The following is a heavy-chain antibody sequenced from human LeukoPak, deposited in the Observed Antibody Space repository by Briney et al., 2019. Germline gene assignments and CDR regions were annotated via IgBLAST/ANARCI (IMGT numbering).Heavy chain of an antibody. CDR1: GYTFTSHD. V-gene: IGHV1-8*01. D-gene: IGHD5-24*01. J-gene: IGHJ5*02. CDR2: MNPNSGYT. Sequence: GASVKVSCMASGYTFTSHDVIWVRQATGQGLQWIGLMNPNSGYTVYAQEFQGRVTITRDTSINTAYMELSSLRSEDTAFYDCARNRNGLDPRGQGTLVTVSS. CDR3: ARNRNGLDP.